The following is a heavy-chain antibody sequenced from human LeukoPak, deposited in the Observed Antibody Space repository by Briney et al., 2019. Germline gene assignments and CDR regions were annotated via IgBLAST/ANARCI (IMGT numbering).Heavy chain of an antibody. V-gene: IGHV4-4*02. J-gene: IGHJ4*02. CDR1: GGPISSNNW. Sequence: SGTLSLTCGVSGGPISSNNWWSWVRQPPGQGLEWIGEIYHGGSANYNPSLKSRVTISVDKSKNQLSLKLISVTAADTAVYYCARDVGTALVTGDYWGQGTLVTVSS. D-gene: IGHD5-18*01. CDR2: IYHGGSA. CDR3: ARDVGTALVTGDY.